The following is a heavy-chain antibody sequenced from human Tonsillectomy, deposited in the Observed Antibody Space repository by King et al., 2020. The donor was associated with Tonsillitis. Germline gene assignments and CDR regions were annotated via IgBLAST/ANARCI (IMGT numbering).Heavy chain of an antibody. CDR3: ARDSDYGDYVGLDY. D-gene: IGHD4-17*01. CDR2: ISAYNGNT. CDR1: GYTLTSYG. Sequence: VQLVESGAEVKKPGASVKVSCKASGYTLTSYGISWVRQAPGQGLEWMGYISAYNGNTNCEQKLQGRVTMTTDTSSNTAYMELRSLTSDDTAVYYCARDSDYGDYVGLDYWGQGTLVTVSS. J-gene: IGHJ4*02. V-gene: IGHV1-18*04.